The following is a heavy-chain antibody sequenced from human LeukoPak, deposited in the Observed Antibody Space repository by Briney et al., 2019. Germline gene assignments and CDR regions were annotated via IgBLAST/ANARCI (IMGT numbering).Heavy chain of an antibody. CDR3: AREVATITTFDGFDI. CDR2: IYYSGST. Sequence: SETLSLTCTVSGGSISSSSYYWGWIRQPPGKGLEWIGYIYYSGSTYYNPSLKSRVTISVDTSKNQFSLKLSSVTAADTAVYYCAREVATITTFDGFDIWGQGTMVTVSS. J-gene: IGHJ3*02. V-gene: IGHV4-39*07. CDR1: GGSISSSSYY. D-gene: IGHD4-11*01.